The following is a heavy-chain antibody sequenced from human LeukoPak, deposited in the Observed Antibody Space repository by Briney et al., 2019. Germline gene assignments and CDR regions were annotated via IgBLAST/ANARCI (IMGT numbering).Heavy chain of an antibody. CDR1: GGAISVYS. CDR2: IFYSGTT. D-gene: IGHD1-14*01. CDR3: ARTNQVDETAFDI. J-gene: IGHJ3*02. V-gene: IGHV4-59*01. Sequence: NPSETLSPTCTVSGGAISVYSWSWIRQLPGKGLEWVGYIFYSGTTNSNPSLKSRVTISLDTSKKRFSLKLSSLTAADTAVYYCARTNQVDETAFDIWGEGTMVTVSS.